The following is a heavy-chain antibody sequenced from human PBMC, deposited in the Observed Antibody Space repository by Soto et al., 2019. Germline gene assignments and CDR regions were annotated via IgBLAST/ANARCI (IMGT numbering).Heavy chain of an antibody. V-gene: IGHV3-30*03. CDR3: ARPPVTMHYYYAMDV. Sequence: GGSLSLSCADSGFTFSAYGMHWVRQAPGKGLEWVAVISYDGNNKFYADSVTGRFIISRDNSKNTLYLQMNSLRVEDTAVYFCARPPVTMHYYYAMDVWGHGTSVTVSS. CDR1: GFTFSAYG. J-gene: IGHJ6*02. D-gene: IGHD2-21*02. CDR2: ISYDGNNK.